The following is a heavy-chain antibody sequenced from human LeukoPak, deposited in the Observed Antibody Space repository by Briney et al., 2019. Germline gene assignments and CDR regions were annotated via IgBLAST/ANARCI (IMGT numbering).Heavy chain of an antibody. V-gene: IGHV3-23*01. CDR2: ISNDGGGK. J-gene: IGHJ5*02. CDR3: AKGSSGYFVDL. CDR1: GFIFNNYG. D-gene: IGHD3-22*01. Sequence: GGALRVSRAASGFIFNNYGLIWVRQAPGKGREGVSAISNDGGGKNYADFVKGRFTISRDNSKNTLFLQMNSLRAEDTALYYCAKGSSGYFVDLWGQGTLVTVSS.